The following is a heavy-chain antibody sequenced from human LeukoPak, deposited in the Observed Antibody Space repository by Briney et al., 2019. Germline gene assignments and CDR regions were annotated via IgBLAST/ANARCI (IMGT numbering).Heavy chain of an antibody. Sequence: SETLSLTCTVSGGSISSGGYYWSWIRQHPGKGLEWIGYIFYSGSTYYNPSLKSRVTISVDTSKNQFSLKLSSVTAADTAVYYCARVQPPYYDRPYYFDYWGQGTLVTVSS. CDR1: GGSISSGGYY. V-gene: IGHV4-31*03. D-gene: IGHD3-22*01. CDR2: IFYSGST. CDR3: ARVQPPYYDRPYYFDY. J-gene: IGHJ4*02.